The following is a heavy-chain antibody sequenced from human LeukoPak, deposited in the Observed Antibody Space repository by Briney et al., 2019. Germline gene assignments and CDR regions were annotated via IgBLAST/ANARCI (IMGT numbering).Heavy chain of an antibody. CDR2: IKQDGSEK. Sequence: GGSLRLSCVASGFTFSGHWMSWVRQAPGKGLEWVANIKQDGSEKYFVDSVKGRFTISRDNAKRSLYLQMNSLRVEDTAVYYCARVSRSTGYYKIDYWGQGTLVTVSS. J-gene: IGHJ4*02. CDR1: GFTFSGHW. V-gene: IGHV3-7*01. CDR3: ARVSRSTGYYKIDY. D-gene: IGHD3-22*01.